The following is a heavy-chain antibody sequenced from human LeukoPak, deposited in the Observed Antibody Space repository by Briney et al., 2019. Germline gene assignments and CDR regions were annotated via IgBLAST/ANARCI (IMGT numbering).Heavy chain of an antibody. Sequence: GGSLRPSCTTYESAFSSYEMNWIRQAPGKGLEWVSYISNTGNTIYYTDSVKGRFTISRDNAKNSLYLQMNSLRDEDTALYYCAGGLGSGWRYWGQGTPVTVSS. CDR2: ISNTGNTI. CDR3: AGGLGSGWRY. V-gene: IGHV3-48*03. CDR1: ESAFSSYE. J-gene: IGHJ4*02. D-gene: IGHD6-19*01.